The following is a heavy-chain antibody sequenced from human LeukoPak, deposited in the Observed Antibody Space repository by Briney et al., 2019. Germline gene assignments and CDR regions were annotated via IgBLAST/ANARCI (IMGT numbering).Heavy chain of an antibody. J-gene: IGHJ4*02. CDR2: IDPSSGDT. CDR1: GYSFTLYY. CDR3: ARILGFGGSYYRFDY. V-gene: IGHV1-2*02. D-gene: IGHD3-10*01. Sequence: ASVKVSCKASGYSFTLYYLQWVRQAPGQGLEWMGWIDPSSGDTEYAQKFHGRATLTRDTSMTTAYMELTGLTSDDTAVYYCARILGFGGSYYRFDYWGQGTLITVSS.